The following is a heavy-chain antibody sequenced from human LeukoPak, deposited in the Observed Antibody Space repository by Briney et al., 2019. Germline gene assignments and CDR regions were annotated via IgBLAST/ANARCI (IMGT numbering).Heavy chain of an antibody. CDR2: IFHSGNS. D-gene: IGHD4-17*01. V-gene: IGHV4-38-2*01. Sequence: PSETLSLTCAVSNYPITSDYYWVWIRQPPGQGLEWVGSIFHSGNSYYNPSLKSRLTMSVDTSKNQFSLKLTSVTAADTALYYCARVTYVDDMLYQYFDYWGQGILVTVSS. J-gene: IGHJ4*02. CDR1: NYPITSDYY. CDR3: ARVTYVDDMLYQYFDY.